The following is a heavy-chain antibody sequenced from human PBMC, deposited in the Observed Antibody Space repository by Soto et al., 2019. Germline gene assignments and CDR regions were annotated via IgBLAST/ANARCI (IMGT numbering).Heavy chain of an antibody. CDR1: GGSISSGGYY. D-gene: IGHD6-13*01. V-gene: IGHV4-31*03. J-gene: IGHJ4*02. CDR2: IYYSGST. Sequence: SETLSLTCTVSGGSISSGGYYWSWIRQHPGKGLEWIGYIYYSGSTYYSPSLKSRVTISVDTSKNQFSLKLSSVTAADTAVYYCATDNGSSWTFCWGQGTLVTVSS. CDR3: ATDNGSSWTFC.